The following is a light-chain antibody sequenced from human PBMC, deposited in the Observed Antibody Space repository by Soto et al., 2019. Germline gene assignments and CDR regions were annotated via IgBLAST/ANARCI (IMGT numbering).Light chain of an antibody. V-gene: IGKV3-11*01. CDR1: QSVSRY. CDR2: DAS. Sequence: EIVLTQSPATLSLSPGDRATLSCRASQSVSRYLAWYQQKPGQAPRLLIYDASNSATGIPARFSCSGSGTDVTLTISSRAPEDFAVYDCQQRSDWPSTFGGGTKVQIK. J-gene: IGKJ4*01. CDR3: QQRSDWPST.